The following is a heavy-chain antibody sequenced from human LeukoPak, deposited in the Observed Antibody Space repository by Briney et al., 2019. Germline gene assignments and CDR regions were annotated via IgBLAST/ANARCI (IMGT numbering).Heavy chain of an antibody. CDR3: ARDGTAAGLYFDL. Sequence: GGSLRLSCAASGFIFSTYGMSWVRQAPGKGLEWVASIRQDGSEKTYVDSVKGRFTISRDNTKNSLSLQVNSLRVEDTAVYYCARDGTAAGLYFDLWGQGTLVTVSS. V-gene: IGHV3-7*01. CDR1: GFIFSTYG. D-gene: IGHD6-13*01. J-gene: IGHJ4*01. CDR2: IRQDGSEK.